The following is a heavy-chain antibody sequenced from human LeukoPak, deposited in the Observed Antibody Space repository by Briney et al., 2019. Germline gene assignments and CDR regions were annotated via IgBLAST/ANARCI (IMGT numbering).Heavy chain of an antibody. J-gene: IGHJ4*02. V-gene: IGHV3-15*07. D-gene: IGHD7-27*01. CDR3: TTGGGEWGHDY. CDR1: GFTFTNAW. Sequence: PGRSLRLSCAASGFTFTNAWMNWVRQAPGKGLEWVGRIKSKPAGGTTDYTAPVKGRFTISRDDSKNTAYLQMNSLKIEDTAMYYCTTGGGEWGHDYWGQGTLVTVSS. CDR2: IKSKPAGGTT.